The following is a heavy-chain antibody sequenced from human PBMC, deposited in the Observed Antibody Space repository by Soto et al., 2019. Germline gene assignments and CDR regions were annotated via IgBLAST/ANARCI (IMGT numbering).Heavy chain of an antibody. Sequence: QVQLQESGPGLVQPSQTLSLSCTVSGGSITCGGYYWSWIRQHPGKGLEWIGYIYYSGTTYYNPSLKSRLTISLDTSRNQFSLEVNSVSAADTAVYYCARADRSGYTFEHWGQGTLVTVSS. CDR3: ARADRSGYTFEH. J-gene: IGHJ4*02. CDR2: IYYSGTT. V-gene: IGHV4-31*03. CDR1: GGSITCGGYY. D-gene: IGHD3-22*01.